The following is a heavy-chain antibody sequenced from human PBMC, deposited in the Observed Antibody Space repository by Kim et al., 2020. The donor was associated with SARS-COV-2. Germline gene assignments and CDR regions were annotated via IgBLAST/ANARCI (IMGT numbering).Heavy chain of an antibody. CDR1: GGSISSGDYY. CDR2: IYYSGST. J-gene: IGHJ4*02. V-gene: IGHV4-30-4*01. Sequence: SETLSLTCTVSGGSISSGDYYWSWIRQPPGKGLEWIGYIYYSGSTYYNPSLKSRVTISVDTSKNQFSLKLSSVTAADTAVYYCARQPYYYDSSGPIIFDYWGQGTLVTVSS. CDR3: ARQPYYYDSSGPIIFDY. D-gene: IGHD3-22*01.